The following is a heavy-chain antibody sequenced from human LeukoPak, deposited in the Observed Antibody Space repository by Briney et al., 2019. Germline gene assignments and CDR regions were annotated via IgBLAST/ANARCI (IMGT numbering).Heavy chain of an antibody. J-gene: IGHJ4*02. CDR3: ARGRRSIAAARPVYY. V-gene: IGHV1-8*01. D-gene: IGHD6-25*01. CDR2: MNPNSGNT. Sequence: ASVKVSCKASGYTFTSYGINWVRQATGQGLEWMGWMNPNSGNTGYAQKFQGRVTMTRNTSISTAYMELSSLRSEDTAVYYCARGRRSIAAARPVYYWGQGTLVTVSS. CDR1: GYTFTSYG.